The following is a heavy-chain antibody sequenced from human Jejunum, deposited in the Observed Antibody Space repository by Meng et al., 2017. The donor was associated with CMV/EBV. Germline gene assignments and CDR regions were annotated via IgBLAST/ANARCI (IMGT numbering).Heavy chain of an antibody. V-gene: IGHV1-3*01. CDR3: ARDRNWGPGTSDY. J-gene: IGHJ4*02. CDR2: ISAGNGNT. Sequence: KASGYTFSSSAIQWVRQAPGQRLEWMGWISAGNGNTKYSEKFQGRVTITGDTSASTAYMDLSSLTSEDTAVYYCARDRNWGPGTSDYWGQGTLVTVSS. D-gene: IGHD7-27*01. CDR1: GYTFSSSA.